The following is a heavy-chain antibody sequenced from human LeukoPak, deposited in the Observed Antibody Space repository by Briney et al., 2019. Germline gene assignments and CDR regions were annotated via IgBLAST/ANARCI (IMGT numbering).Heavy chain of an antibody. CDR2: IYYSGST. CDR1: GGSISSYY. J-gene: IGHJ6*03. D-gene: IGHD3-3*02. CDR3: ARGKLGYYYYHMDA. V-gene: IGHV4-59*01. Sequence: SETLSLTCTVSGGSISSYYWSWIRQPPGKGLEWIGYIYYSGSTNYNPSLKSRVTISVDTSKNQFSLKLSSVTAADTAVYYCARGKLGYYYYHMDAWGKGTTVTVSS.